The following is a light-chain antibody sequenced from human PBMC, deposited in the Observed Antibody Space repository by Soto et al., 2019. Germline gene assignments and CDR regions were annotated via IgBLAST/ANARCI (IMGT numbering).Light chain of an antibody. CDR3: EKYNWPPFT. CDR1: QGSANY. V-gene: IGKV1-27*01. CDR2: AAS. J-gene: IGKJ3*01. Sequence: DIQMTKSPSSLGASVGDRVTISCRASQGSANYLAWYQQKPVEVPKILIFAASTLHSGVSSRLTGSGSGTEFTLTISSRQPEDVATYYCEKYNWPPFTFGPGTKVEIK.